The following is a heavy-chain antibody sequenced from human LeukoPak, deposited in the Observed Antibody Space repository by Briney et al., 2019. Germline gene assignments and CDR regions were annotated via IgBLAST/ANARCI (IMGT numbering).Heavy chain of an antibody. CDR3: ARALEYYGSGSPPSASDY. CDR2: ISAYNGNT. Sequence: GASVKVSCKASGYTFTSYGISWVRQAPGQGLEWMGWISAYNGNTNYAQKLQGRVTMTTDTSTSTAYMELRSLRSDDTAVYYCARALEYYGSGSPPSASDYWGQGTLVTVSS. D-gene: IGHD3-10*01. V-gene: IGHV1-18*01. CDR1: GYTFTSYG. J-gene: IGHJ4*02.